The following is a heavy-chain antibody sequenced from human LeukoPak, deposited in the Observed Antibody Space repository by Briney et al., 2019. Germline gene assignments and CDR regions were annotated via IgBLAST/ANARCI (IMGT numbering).Heavy chain of an antibody. D-gene: IGHD3-22*01. Sequence: SGPTLVKPTQTLTLICTFSGFSLSTSGVGVGWFRQPPGKALECLALIYWDDDMRYSPSLKSRLTITKDTSKNQVVLTMTNMDTVDTATYYCARTYDSSGYYSFFFDYWGQGTLVTVSS. CDR2: IYWDDDM. CDR1: GFSLSTSGVG. CDR3: ARTYDSSGYYSFFFDY. J-gene: IGHJ4*02. V-gene: IGHV2-5*02.